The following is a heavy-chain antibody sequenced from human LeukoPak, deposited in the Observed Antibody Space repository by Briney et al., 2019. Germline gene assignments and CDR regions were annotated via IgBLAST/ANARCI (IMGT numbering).Heavy chain of an antibody. CDR3: ARDGVPPCGSDCPAYDY. D-gene: IGHD2-21*02. V-gene: IGHV3-23*01. CDR1: GFTLSTYD. CDR2: IRGSVDYT. Sequence: PGGSLRLSCAASGFTLSTYDMSWVRQAPGKGLEWVSAIRGSVDYTYYTDSVKGRFTISRDNSKNTLYLQMNSLRAEDTAVYYCARDGVPPCGSDCPAYDYWGQGTLVTVSS. J-gene: IGHJ4*02.